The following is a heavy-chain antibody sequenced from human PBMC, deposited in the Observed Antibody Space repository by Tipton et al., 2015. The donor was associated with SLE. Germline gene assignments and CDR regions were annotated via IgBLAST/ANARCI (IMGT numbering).Heavy chain of an antibody. Sequence: TLSLTCTVSGGSISSGYYWGWIRQPPGKGLEWIGYIYYSGSTNYNPSLKSRVTISVDTSKNQFSLKLSSVTAADTAVYYCARHSRMVYWGQGTLVTVSS. CDR3: ARHSRMVY. CDR2: IYYSGST. V-gene: IGHV4-59*08. D-gene: IGHD2-8*01. CDR1: GGSISSGYY. J-gene: IGHJ4*02.